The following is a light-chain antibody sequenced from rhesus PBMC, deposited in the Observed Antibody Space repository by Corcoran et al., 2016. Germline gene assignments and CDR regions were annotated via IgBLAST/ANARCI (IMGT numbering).Light chain of an antibody. CDR2: YAS. CDR3: QQYNNSPLT. CDR1: QGINNY. Sequence: DIQMTQSPSSLSASVGDRVTITCRASQGINNYLSWYQQTPGKAPQPLIYYASSLETGVPSRFSGSRSGTDYTLTISSVQPEDIATYYCQQYNNSPLTFGGGTKVELK. J-gene: IGKJ4*01. V-gene: IGKV1-66*01.